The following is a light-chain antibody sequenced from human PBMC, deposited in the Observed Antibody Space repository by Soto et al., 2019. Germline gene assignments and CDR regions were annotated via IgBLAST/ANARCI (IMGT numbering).Light chain of an antibody. CDR1: SSDVGRYNY. Sequence: QSVLTQPASVSGSPGQSITISCIGTSSDVGRYNYVSWYQQHPGQAPRLMIYDVNNRPSGVSNRFSGSKSDSTASLTISGLQAEDEADYYCSSYTSSSTRVFGTGTKVTVL. CDR2: DVN. J-gene: IGLJ1*01. CDR3: SSYTSSSTRV. V-gene: IGLV2-14*01.